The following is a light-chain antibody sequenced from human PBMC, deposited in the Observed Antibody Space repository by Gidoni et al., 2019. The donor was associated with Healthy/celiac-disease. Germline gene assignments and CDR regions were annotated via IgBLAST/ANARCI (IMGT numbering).Light chain of an antibody. CDR1: NIGSKS. CDR3: QVWDSSSDHVV. Sequence: ITCGGNNIGSKSVHWYQQKPGQAPVLVVYDDSDRPSGIPERFSGSNSGNTATLTISRVEAGDDADYYCQVWDSSSDHVVFGGGTKLTVL. CDR2: DDS. J-gene: IGLJ2*01. V-gene: IGLV3-21*02.